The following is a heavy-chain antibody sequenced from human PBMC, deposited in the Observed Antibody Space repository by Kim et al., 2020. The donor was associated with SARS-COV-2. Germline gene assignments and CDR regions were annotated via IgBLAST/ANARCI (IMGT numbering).Heavy chain of an antibody. CDR2: T. V-gene: IGHV1-46*01. J-gene: IGHJ4*02. CDR3: ARDEGSSWLNY. D-gene: IGHD6-13*01. Sequence: TSYAQKFQGRVTMTRDTSTSTVYMELSSLRSEDTAVYYCARDEGSSWLNYWGQGTLVTVSS.